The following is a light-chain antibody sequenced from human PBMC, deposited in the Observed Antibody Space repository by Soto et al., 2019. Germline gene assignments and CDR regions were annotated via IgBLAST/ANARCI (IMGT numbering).Light chain of an antibody. CDR3: QQGHNWPLP. V-gene: IGKV3-15*01. J-gene: IGKJ2*01. CDR2: SAS. Sequence: EIAMTQSPATLSVSPGERATLSCRASQSISTELAWYQQIPGQPPRLLIYSASTRATGVPARFTGSGSGSEFTLTISGLQSEDVEIYYCQQGHNWPLPFGQGTRLEI. CDR1: QSISTE.